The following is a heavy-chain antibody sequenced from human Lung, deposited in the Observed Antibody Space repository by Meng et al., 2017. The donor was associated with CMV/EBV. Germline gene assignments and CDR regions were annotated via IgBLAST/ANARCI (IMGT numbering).Heavy chain of an antibody. V-gene: IGHV4-39*07. J-gene: IGHJ4*02. D-gene: IGHD4-17*01. Sequence: QLHLQGSGPGLVKPSETLSPTCTVSGGSISSSSYYWGWIRQPPGKGLEWIGSIYYSGSTYYNPSLKSRVTISVDTSKNQFSLKLSSVTAADTAVYYCARDTRRYGDFFDYWGQGTLVTVSS. CDR2: IYYSGST. CDR3: ARDTRRYGDFFDY. CDR1: GGSISSSSYY.